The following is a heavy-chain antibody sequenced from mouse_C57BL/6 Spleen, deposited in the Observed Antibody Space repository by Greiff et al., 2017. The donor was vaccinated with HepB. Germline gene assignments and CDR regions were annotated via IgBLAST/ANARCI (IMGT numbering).Heavy chain of an antibody. CDR2: ISSGSSTI. Sequence: EAKLMESGGGLVKPGGSLKLSCAASGFTFSDYGMHWVRQAPEKGLEWVAYISSGSSTIYYADTVKGRFTISRDNAKNTLFLQMTSLRSEDTAMYYCARGDGSSYPSYWYFDVWGTGTTVTVSS. CDR3: ARGDGSSYPSYWYFDV. V-gene: IGHV5-17*01. CDR1: GFTFSDYG. D-gene: IGHD1-1*01. J-gene: IGHJ1*03.